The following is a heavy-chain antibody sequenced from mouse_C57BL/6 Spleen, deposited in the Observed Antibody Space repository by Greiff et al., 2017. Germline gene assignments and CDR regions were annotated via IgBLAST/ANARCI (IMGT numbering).Heavy chain of an antibody. CDR1: GYSITSGYY. D-gene: IGHD3-3*01. J-gene: IGHJ4*01. Sequence: EVQLQQSGPGLVKPSQSLSLTCSVTGYSITSGYYWNWIRQFPGNKLEWMGYISYDGSNNYNPSLKNRISITRDTSKNQFFLKLNSVTTEDTATYYCARDKGPMDYWGQGTSVTVSS. CDR3: ARDKGPMDY. V-gene: IGHV3-6*01. CDR2: ISYDGSN.